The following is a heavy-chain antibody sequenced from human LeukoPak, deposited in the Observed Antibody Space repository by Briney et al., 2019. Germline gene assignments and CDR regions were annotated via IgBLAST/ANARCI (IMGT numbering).Heavy chain of an antibody. J-gene: IGHJ3*01. CDR3: ARALGPGYYDSSGYRALGF. Sequence: SVKVSCKASGGTFSSYAISWVRQAPGQGLEWMGGIIPIFGTANYAQKFQGRVAITADKSTSTAYMELSSLRSEDMAVYYCARALGPGYYDSSGYRALGFWGQGTMVTVSS. CDR1: GGTFSSYA. D-gene: IGHD3-22*01. V-gene: IGHV1-69*06. CDR2: IIPIFGTA.